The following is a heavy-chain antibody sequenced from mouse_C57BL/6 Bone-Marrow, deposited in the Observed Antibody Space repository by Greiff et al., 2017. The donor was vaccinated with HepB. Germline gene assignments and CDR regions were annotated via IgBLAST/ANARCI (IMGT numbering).Heavy chain of an antibody. CDR3: ACLGYGSNYWYFDV. D-gene: IGHD1-1*01. CDR2: INPNNGGT. J-gene: IGHJ1*03. V-gene: IGHV1-26*01. CDR1: GYTFTDYY. Sequence: EVQLQQSGPELVKPGASVKISCKASGYTFTDYYMNWVKQSHGKSLEWIGDINPNNGGTSYNQKFKGKATLTVDKSSSTAYMELRSLTSEDSAVYYCACLGYGSNYWYFDVWGTGTTVTVSS.